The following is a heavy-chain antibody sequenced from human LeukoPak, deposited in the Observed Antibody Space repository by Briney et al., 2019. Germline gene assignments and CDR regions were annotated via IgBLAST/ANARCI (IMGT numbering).Heavy chain of an antibody. CDR2: ISSSSSYI. J-gene: IGHJ4*02. CDR3: ARDRQAAGTYYFDY. Sequence: GGSLRLSCAASRFTLSSYSMNWVRQAPGKGLEWVSSISSSSSYIYYADSVKGRFTISRDNAKNSLHLQMNSLRAEDTAVYYCARDRQAAGTYYFDYWGQGTLVTVSS. V-gene: IGHV3-21*01. D-gene: IGHD6-13*01. CDR1: RFTLSSYS.